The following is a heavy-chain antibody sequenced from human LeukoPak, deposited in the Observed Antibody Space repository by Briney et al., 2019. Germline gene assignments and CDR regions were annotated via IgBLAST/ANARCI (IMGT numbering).Heavy chain of an antibody. V-gene: IGHV4-59*01. D-gene: IGHD5-18*01. CDR2: IYYSGST. CDR3: ARVEYTYGPFDY. Sequence: SETLSLTCTVAGGSISSYYWSWIRQPPGKELEWIGYIYYSGSTKYNPSLKSRVTISVDTSNNRFSLKLSSVTAADTAVYYCARVEYTYGPFDYWGQGTLVTVSS. J-gene: IGHJ4*02. CDR1: GGSISSYY.